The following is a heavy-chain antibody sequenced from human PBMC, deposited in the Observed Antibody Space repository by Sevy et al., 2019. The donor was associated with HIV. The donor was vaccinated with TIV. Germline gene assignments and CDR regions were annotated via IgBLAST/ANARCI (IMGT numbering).Heavy chain of an antibody. CDR3: VREGLGGYSYSLDY. CDR1: GFTFSSYA. J-gene: IGHJ4*01. Sequence: GGSLRLSCAASGFTFSSYAMNWVRQAPGKGLEWVSSINAISSNIYYADSVKGRFTISRDNAENSLYLKMNSLSAEDTAVYYCVREGLGGYSYSLDYWGHGTLVTVSS. D-gene: IGHD5-18*01. CDR2: INAISSNI. V-gene: IGHV3-21*01.